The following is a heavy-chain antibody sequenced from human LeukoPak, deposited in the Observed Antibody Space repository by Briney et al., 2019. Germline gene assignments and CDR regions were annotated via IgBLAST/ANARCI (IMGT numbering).Heavy chain of an antibody. V-gene: IGHV3-23*01. CDR2: IYENGGTT. CDR1: GFTFRSHA. CDR3: AIYDSSGYYNY. Sequence: GGSLRLSCVGSGFTFRSHAMSWVRQAPEKGLEFVSGIYENGGTTYYADSVKGRFSISRDNSKNTLYLQMNSLRAEDTAVYYCAIYDSSGYYNYWGQGTLVTVSS. J-gene: IGHJ4*02. D-gene: IGHD3-22*01.